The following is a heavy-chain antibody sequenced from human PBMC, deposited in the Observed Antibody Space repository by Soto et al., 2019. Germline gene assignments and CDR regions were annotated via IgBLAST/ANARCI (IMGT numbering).Heavy chain of an antibody. CDR1: GFTFSSYG. V-gene: IGHV3-33*01. Sequence: QVQLVESGGGVVQPGRSLRLSCAASGFTFSSYGMHWVRQAPGKGLEWVAVIWYDGSNKYYADSVKGRFTISRDNSKNTLYLQMNSLRAEDTAVYYCARGGYWSKNWFDPWGQGTLVTVSS. D-gene: IGHD2-8*02. J-gene: IGHJ5*02. CDR3: ARGGYWSKNWFDP. CDR2: IWYDGSNK.